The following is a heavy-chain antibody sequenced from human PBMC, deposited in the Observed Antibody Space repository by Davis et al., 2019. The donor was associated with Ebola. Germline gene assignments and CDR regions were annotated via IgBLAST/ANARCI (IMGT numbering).Heavy chain of an antibody. J-gene: IGHJ4*02. D-gene: IGHD2-21*02. CDR3: ARELYYCGGDCYHDY. CDR1: GFTFSSYG. CDR2: IWYDGSNK. Sequence: GGSLRLSCAASGFTFSSYGMHWVRQAPGKGLEWVAVIWYDGSNKYYADSVKGRFTISRDNSKNTLYLQMNSLRAEDTAVYYCARELYYCGGDCYHDYWGQETLVTVSS. V-gene: IGHV3-33*01.